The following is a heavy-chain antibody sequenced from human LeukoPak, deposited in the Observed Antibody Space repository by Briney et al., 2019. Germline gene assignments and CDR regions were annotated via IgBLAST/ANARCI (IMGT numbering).Heavy chain of an antibody. CDR2: INPTGGT. D-gene: IGHD6-6*01. CDR1: GYTFTGHY. Sequence: ASVKVSCKASGYTFTGHYMKWVRLAPGQGLEWMGWINPTGGTTYAQKFQDRVTMTRDTSINTAYMELSGLRPDDTAVYYCARDLGWSSSHWGQGTLVTVSS. V-gene: IGHV1-2*02. CDR3: ARDLGWSSSH. J-gene: IGHJ4*02.